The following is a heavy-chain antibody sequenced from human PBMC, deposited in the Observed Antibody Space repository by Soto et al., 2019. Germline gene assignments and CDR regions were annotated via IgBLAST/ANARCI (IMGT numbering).Heavy chain of an antibody. CDR3: ARGAGPSSNFDY. J-gene: IGHJ4*02. CDR1: GGSISSYY. Sequence: PSETLSLTCTVSGGSISSYYWGWIRQPPGKGLEWIGFIYYNGFTNSNPSLNSRVTISIDTSKNQFSLKLSSVTAADTAVYYCARGAGPSSNFDYWGQGALVTVSS. V-gene: IGHV4-59*01. CDR2: IYYNGFT. D-gene: IGHD6-6*01.